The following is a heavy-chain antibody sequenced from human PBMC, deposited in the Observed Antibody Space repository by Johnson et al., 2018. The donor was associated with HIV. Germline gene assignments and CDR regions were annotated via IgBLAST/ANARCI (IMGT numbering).Heavy chain of an antibody. CDR1: AFTFSSFA. V-gene: IGHV3-23*04. J-gene: IGHJ3*02. CDR3: AKDLHYYDSSGFKDAFDI. CDR2: IRVAGGSR. Sequence: VQLVESGGGVVQPGGSLRLSCAASAFTFSSFAMSWVRQAPGKGLEWVSGIRVAGGSRNYADPVKGRFTISRDNSKNPLYLQMNSLRAEDTAIYYCAKDLHYYDSSGFKDAFDIWGQGTMVAVTS. D-gene: IGHD3-22*01.